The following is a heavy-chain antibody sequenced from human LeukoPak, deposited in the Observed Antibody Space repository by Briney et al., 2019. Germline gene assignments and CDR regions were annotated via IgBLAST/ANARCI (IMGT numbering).Heavy chain of an antibody. CDR1: GGTFSSYA. V-gene: IGHV1-69*13. D-gene: IGHD3-10*01. Sequence: SVKVSCKASGGTFSSYAISWVRQAPGQGLEWMGGIIPIFGTANYAQKFQGRVTITAAESTSTAYMELSSMRSEDTAVYSCARELRKYYYGSGSGGENWFDLWGQGTLVTVSS. J-gene: IGHJ5*02. CDR3: ARELRKYYYGSGSGGENWFDL. CDR2: IIPIFGTA.